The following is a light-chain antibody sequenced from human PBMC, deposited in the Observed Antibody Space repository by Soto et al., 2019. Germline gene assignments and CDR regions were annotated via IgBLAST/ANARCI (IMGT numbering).Light chain of an antibody. Sequence: QSALTQPPSASGSPGQSVTISCTGTSSDVGGYDYVSWYQQRPGKAPHFIIYGVNKRPSGVPDRFSGSKSGNTASLTVSGLQAEDEAEYYCSSYAGGNAWVFGGGTKLTVL. CDR1: SSDVGGYDY. J-gene: IGLJ3*02. V-gene: IGLV2-8*01. CDR2: GVN. CDR3: SSYAGGNAWV.